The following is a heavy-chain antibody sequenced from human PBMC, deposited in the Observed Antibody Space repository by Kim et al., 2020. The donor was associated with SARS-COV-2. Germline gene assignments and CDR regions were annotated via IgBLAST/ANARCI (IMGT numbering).Heavy chain of an antibody. Sequence: GGSLGLSCAASGFTFSSYAMSWVRQAPGKGLEWVSAISGSGGSTYYADSVKGRFTISRDNSKNTLYLQMNSLRAEDTAVYYCAKDTWNYDAFDIWGQGTMVTVSS. CDR3: AKDTWNYDAFDI. CDR1: GFTFSSYA. J-gene: IGHJ3*02. CDR2: ISGSGGST. V-gene: IGHV3-23*01. D-gene: IGHD1-7*01.